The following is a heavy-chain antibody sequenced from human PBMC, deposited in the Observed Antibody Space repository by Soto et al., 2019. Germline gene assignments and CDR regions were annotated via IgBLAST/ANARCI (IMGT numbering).Heavy chain of an antibody. CDR1: GGSISNYY. CDR2: IYFSGGT. Sequence: SDTLSLTCTVSGGSISNYYWSWIRQPPGKGLEWIGYIYFSGGTNYNPSLKSRVTISIDTSKNQFSLKLTSVTAADTAVYYCARGTTGTSYFFDYWGQGTRVTVS. CDR3: ARGTTGTSYFFDY. J-gene: IGHJ4*02. D-gene: IGHD2-8*02. V-gene: IGHV4-59*07.